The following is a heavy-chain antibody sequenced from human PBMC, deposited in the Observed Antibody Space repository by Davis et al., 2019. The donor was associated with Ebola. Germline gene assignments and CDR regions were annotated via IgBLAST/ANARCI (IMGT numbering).Heavy chain of an antibody. D-gene: IGHD3-22*01. V-gene: IGHV3-48*04. Sequence: GGSLRLSCAASEFTFSSYSMNWVRQAPGKGLEWVSFITRSSRTIYYADSVKGRFTISRDNANNSVYLLMSSLRAEDTAVYYCARDRDFYDTSAYHPRGWFDLWGQGTLVIVSS. CDR2: ITRSSRTI. CDR3: ARDRDFYDTSAYHPRGWFDL. J-gene: IGHJ5*02. CDR1: EFTFSSYS.